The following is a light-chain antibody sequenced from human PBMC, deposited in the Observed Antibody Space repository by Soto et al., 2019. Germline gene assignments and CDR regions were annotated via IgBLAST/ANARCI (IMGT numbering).Light chain of an antibody. V-gene: IGKV3-20*01. Sequence: EIGLTQSPGTLSLSPGERATLSCRASQSVSNNYLAWYQQKPGQAPRLLIYGESNRATGIPDRFSGSGSGTDFTLTISRLEPEEFAVYYCQQYGSSGTFGQGTKVEIK. CDR1: QSVSNNY. CDR3: QQYGSSGT. J-gene: IGKJ1*01. CDR2: GES.